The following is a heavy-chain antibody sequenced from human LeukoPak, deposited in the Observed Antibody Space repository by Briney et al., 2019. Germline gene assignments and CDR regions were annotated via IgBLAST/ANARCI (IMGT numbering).Heavy chain of an antibody. Sequence: SETLSLTCAVSGGSFFGSHWNWIRQSPEKGLEWIGEINHSGRTNYNPSLKSRVTISVDTSKSQFFLKLTSVTAADTAVYYCARDPTTVVTLQYYFNFWGQGTLATVSA. CDR2: INHSGRT. V-gene: IGHV4-34*01. CDR1: GGSFFGSH. J-gene: IGHJ4*02. D-gene: IGHD4-23*01. CDR3: ARDPTTVVTLQYYFNF.